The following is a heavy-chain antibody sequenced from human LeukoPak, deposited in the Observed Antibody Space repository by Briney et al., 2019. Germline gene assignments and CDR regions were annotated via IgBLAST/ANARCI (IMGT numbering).Heavy chain of an antibody. CDR1: GFIFSDYY. CDR3: AKDVRRCNGACT. CDR2: VSSSDSTT. D-gene: IGHD2-8*01. V-gene: IGHV3-11*01. J-gene: IGHJ5*02. Sequence: PGGTLRLSCAASGFIFSDYYMSWIRQAPGKGLEWVSYVSSSDSTTYYAGSVKGRFTISRDNAKNSLYLQMNSLRAEDTAVYYCAKDVRRCNGACTWGQGTLVTVSS.